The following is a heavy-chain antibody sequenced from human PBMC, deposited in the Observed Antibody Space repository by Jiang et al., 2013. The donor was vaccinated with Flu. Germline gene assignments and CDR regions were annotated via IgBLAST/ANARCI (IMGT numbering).Heavy chain of an antibody. CDR2: VIPMIGIT. CDR1: GDTFSSHS. Sequence: SGAEVKKPGSSVKVSCKASGDTFSSHSISWVRQAPGQGLKWVGRVIPMIGITTYTENLQGRVTITADKSTSTAHLELNNLTSEDTAVYYCAEGGQ. CDR3: AE. V-gene: IGHV1-69*02. J-gene: IGHJ6*01.